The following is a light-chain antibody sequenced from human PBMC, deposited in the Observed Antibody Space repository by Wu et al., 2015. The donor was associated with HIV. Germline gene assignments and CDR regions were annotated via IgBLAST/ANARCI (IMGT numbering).Light chain of an antibody. CDR2: AAS. CDR1: QGISNS. V-gene: IGKV1-NL1*01. Sequence: DIQMTQSPSSLSASVGDRVTITCRASQGISNSLAWYQQRPGKAPKLLLYAASRLESGVASRFSGSESGTDYTLTIISLQPEDVATYSCQQYYTTPWTFGQGTKVEIK. J-gene: IGKJ1*01. CDR3: QQYYTTPWT.